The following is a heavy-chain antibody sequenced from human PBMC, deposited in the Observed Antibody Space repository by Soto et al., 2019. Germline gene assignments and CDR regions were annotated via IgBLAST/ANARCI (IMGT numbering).Heavy chain of an antibody. CDR3: ARGLWFDY. V-gene: IGHV3-48*01. D-gene: IGHD3-10*01. J-gene: IGHJ4*02. CDR2: ISSSSSTI. Sequence: PGGSLRLSCAASGFTFSSYSMNWVRQAPGKGLEWVSYISSSSSTIYYADSVKGRFTISRDNAKNSLYLQMNSLRAEDTAVYYCARGLWFDYWGQGTLVTVSS. CDR1: GFTFSSYS.